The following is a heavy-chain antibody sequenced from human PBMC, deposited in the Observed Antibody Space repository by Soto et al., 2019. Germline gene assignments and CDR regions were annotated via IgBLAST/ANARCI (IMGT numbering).Heavy chain of an antibody. D-gene: IGHD5-12*01. CDR3: ARREMATTIGVGAFDI. J-gene: IGHJ3*02. CDR2: IYYSGST. V-gene: IGHV4-31*03. CDR1: GGSISSGGYY. Sequence: QVQLQESGPGLVKPSQTLSLTCTVSGGSISSGGYYWSWIRQHPGKRLEWIGYIYYSGSTYYNPSLKSRVTISVDTSKNQFSLKLSSVTAADTAVYYCARREMATTIGVGAFDIWGQGTMVTVSS.